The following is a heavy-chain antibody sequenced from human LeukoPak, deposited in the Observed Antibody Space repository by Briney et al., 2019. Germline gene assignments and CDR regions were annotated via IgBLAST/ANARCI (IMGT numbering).Heavy chain of an antibody. CDR2: ISSSGSTI. V-gene: IGHV3-48*03. CDR1: GFTFSSYE. Sequence: GGSLRLSCAASGFTFSSYEMNWVRQAPGKGLEWVSYISSSGSTIYYADSVKGRFTISRDNAKNSLYLQMNSLRAEDTAVYYCARDGGDYVFYYWGQGTLVTVSS. CDR3: ARDGGDYVFYY. J-gene: IGHJ4*02. D-gene: IGHD4-17*01.